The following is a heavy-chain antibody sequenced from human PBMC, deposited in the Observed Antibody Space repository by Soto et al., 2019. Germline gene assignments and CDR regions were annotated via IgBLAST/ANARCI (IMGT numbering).Heavy chain of an antibody. CDR3: TRVTYYDILNGFPRESSFDY. V-gene: IGHV3-49*04. Sequence: SLRLSCTASGFTFGDYAMSWVRQAPGKGLEWVGFIRSKAYGGTTEYAASVKGRFTISRDDSKSIAYLQMNSLKTEDTAVYYCTRVTYYDILNGFPRESSFDYWGQGTLVTVSS. CDR2: IRSKAYGGTT. J-gene: IGHJ4*02. CDR1: GFTFGDYA. D-gene: IGHD3-9*01.